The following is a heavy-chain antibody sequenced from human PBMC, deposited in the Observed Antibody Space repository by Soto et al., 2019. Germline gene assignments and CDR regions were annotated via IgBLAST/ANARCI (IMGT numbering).Heavy chain of an antibody. D-gene: IGHD6-19*01. J-gene: IGHJ4*02. Sequence: QVQLVQSGAEVKKPGASVKVSCKASGYTFTSYGISWVRQAPGQGLEWMGWISASNGNTNYAQKLQARVTMTTDQSTSTAYRELRSLRSDATAVYYCARDGLAGYSSGWYSRVPSYWGQGTLGIVSS. CDR1: GYTFTSYG. CDR2: ISASNGNT. CDR3: ARDGLAGYSSGWYSRVPSY. V-gene: IGHV1-18*01.